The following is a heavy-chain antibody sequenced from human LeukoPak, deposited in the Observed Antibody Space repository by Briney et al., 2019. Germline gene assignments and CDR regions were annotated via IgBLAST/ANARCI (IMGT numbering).Heavy chain of an antibody. J-gene: IGHJ4*02. D-gene: IGHD3-9*01. CDR3: AKEGIDWLSNLIFDY. Sequence: GGSLRLSCAASGFTFSSYAMSWVRQAPGKGLEWVSAISGSGGRTYYADSVKGRFTISRDNSKNTLYLQMNSLRAEDTAVYYCAKEGIDWLSNLIFDYWGQGTLVTVSS. V-gene: IGHV3-23*01. CDR2: ISGSGGRT. CDR1: GFTFSSYA.